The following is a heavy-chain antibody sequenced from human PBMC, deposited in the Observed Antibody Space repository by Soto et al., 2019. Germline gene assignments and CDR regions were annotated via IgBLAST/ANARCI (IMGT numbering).Heavy chain of an antibody. CDR2: ISAYNGNT. D-gene: IGHD1-1*01. Sequence: AAVKVSCRASGYTFTSYGISWVLQEPGQGLEWMGWISAYNGNTNYAQKLQGRVTMTTDTSTSTAYMELRSLRSDDTAVYYCARVYNRAPDYWGQGTLITVS. CDR1: GYTFTSYG. J-gene: IGHJ4*02. CDR3: ARVYNRAPDY. V-gene: IGHV1-18*01.